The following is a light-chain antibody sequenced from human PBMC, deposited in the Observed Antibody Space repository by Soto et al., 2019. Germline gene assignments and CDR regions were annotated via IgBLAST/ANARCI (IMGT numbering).Light chain of an antibody. V-gene: IGKV3-15*01. CDR2: GAS. Sequence: EIVMTQSPATLSVSPGERATLSCRASHSISGNLAWFQQKPGQAPRLLIYGASTRATGLPARFSGSGSVTEFTLTISGLQSEDFAVYYCQQYDNWPLTFGPGTKVDVK. CDR1: HSISGN. CDR3: QQYDNWPLT. J-gene: IGKJ3*01.